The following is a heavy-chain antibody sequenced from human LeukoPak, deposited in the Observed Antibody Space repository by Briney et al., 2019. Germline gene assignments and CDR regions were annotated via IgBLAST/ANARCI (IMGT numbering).Heavy chain of an antibody. D-gene: IGHD6-13*01. CDR3: ARCQIAAAGTGPSDV. Sequence: GGSLRLSCAASGFTFSAYAMTWVRQAPGKGLEWVSAFSAIDGSTHYADSAKARFTISRASTTNTLFLQMTSLRAQDTAVYYCARCQIAAAGTGPSDVWGHGTMVTVSS. J-gene: IGHJ3*01. CDR2: FSAIDGST. V-gene: IGHV3-23*01. CDR1: GFTFSAYA.